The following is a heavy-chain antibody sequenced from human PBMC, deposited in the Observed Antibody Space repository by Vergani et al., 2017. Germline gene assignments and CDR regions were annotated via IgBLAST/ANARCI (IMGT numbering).Heavy chain of an antibody. J-gene: IGHJ6*03. CDR2: IYYSGST. V-gene: IGHV4-59*01. Sequence: QVQLQESGPGLVKPSETLSLTCTVSGGSISSYYWSWIRQPPGKGLEWIGYIYYSGSTNYNPSLKSRVTISVDTSKNQFSLKLSSVTAADTAVYYCARGGAYGSGSYYIPYYYYYYYMDVWGKGTTVTVSS. CDR3: ARGGAYGSGSYYIPYYYYYYYMDV. CDR1: GGSISSYY. D-gene: IGHD3-10*01.